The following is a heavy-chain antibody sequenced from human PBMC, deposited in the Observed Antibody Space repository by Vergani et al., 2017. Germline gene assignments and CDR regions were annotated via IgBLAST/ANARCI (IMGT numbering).Heavy chain of an antibody. CDR2: MIPTFDSK. D-gene: IGHD3-10*01. J-gene: IGHJ5*02. Sequence: QVQLVQSGSELKKPGSSVKVSCKASGGTFSSYAISWVRQAPGQGLQWMGRMIPTFDSKNYAPRFQGRVTMTRDTSISTAYMELSRLRSDDTAVYYCARERADPYYYGSGTTNWFDPWGQGTLVTVSS. CDR3: ARERADPYYYGSGTTNWFDP. CDR1: GGTFSSYA. V-gene: IGHV1-69*06.